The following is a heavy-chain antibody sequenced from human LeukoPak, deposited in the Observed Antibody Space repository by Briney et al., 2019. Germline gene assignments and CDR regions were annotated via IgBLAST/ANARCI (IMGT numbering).Heavy chain of an antibody. J-gene: IGHJ4*02. CDR2: INHSGST. CDR3: ARGAHYYDILTGYPRPQYYFDY. V-gene: IGHV4-34*01. CDR1: GGSFSGYY. D-gene: IGHD3-9*01. Sequence: SETLSLTCAVYGGSFSGYYWSWIRQPPGKGLEWIGEINHSGSTNYNPSLKSRVTISVDTSKNQFSLKLSSVTAADTAVYYCARGAHYYDILTGYPRPQYYFDYWGQGTLVIVSS.